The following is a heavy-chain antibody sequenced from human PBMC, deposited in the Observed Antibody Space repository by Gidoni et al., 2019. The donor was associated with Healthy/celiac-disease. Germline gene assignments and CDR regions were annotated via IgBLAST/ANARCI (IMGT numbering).Heavy chain of an antibody. J-gene: IGHJ6*02. D-gene: IGHD6-19*01. Sequence: QVQLQESGPGLVKPSETLSLTCTVSGGSISSYYWSWIRQPPGKGLEWIGYIYYSGSTNYNPSLKSRVTISVDTSKNQFSLKLSSVTAADTAVYYCARADPLRSSGWSNYGMDVWGQGTTVTVSS. CDR3: ARADPLRSSGWSNYGMDV. V-gene: IGHV4-59*01. CDR1: GGSISSYY. CDR2: IYYSGST.